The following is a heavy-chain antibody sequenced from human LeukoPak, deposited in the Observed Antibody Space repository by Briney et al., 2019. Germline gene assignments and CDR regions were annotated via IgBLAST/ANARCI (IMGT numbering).Heavy chain of an antibody. J-gene: IGHJ4*02. Sequence: ASVKVSCKASGYTFTSYDINWVRQATGQGLEWMGWMNPDSGNTGSAQKFQGRVTMTRNTSISTAYMELSSLRSEDTAVYYCARGLGRTTMVTRGGVRFDYWGQGTLVTVSS. CDR2: MNPDSGNT. V-gene: IGHV1-8*01. D-gene: IGHD5-18*01. CDR1: GYTFTSYD. CDR3: ARGLGRTTMVTRGGVRFDY.